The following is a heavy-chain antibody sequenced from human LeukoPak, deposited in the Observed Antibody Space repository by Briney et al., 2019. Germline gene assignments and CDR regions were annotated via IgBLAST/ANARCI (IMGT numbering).Heavy chain of an antibody. J-gene: IGHJ5*02. V-gene: IGHV4-61*01. CDR2: IYYSGST. D-gene: IGHD6-19*01. CDR3: ARGSSSGWYLNWFGP. Sequence: SETLSLTCTVSGVSVSSGSYYWSWIRQPPGKGLEWIGYIYYSGSTNYNPSLKSRVTISVDTSKNQFSLKLSSVTAADTAVYYCARGSSSGWYLNWFGPWGQGTLVTVSS. CDR1: GVSVSSGSYY.